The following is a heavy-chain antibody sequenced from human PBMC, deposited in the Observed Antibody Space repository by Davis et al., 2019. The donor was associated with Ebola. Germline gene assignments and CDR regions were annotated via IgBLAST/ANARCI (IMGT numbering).Heavy chain of an antibody. CDR2: IYYSGST. CDR3: ARAYIATTVDY. J-gene: IGHJ4*02. D-gene: IGHD1-26*01. Sequence: MPSETLSLTCTVSGGSISSYYWSWIRQPPGKGLEWIGYIYYSGSTNYNPSLKSRVTISVDTSKNQFSLKLSSVTAADTAVYYCARAYIATTVDYWGQGTLATVSS. CDR1: GGSISSYY. V-gene: IGHV4-59*12.